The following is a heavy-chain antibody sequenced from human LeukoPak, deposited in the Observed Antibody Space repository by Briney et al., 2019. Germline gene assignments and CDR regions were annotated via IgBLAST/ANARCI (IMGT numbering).Heavy chain of an antibody. D-gene: IGHD6-19*01. J-gene: IGHJ4*02. CDR1: GDSISNYY. CDR3: ARAEKAVTGTLDH. CDR2: MYNRGST. Sequence: PSETLSLTCTVSGDSISNYYWSWIRQSPGKKLEWIGYMYNRGSTIYNPSLKSRVTISTDTSKNQFSLRLTSVTAADTAVYYCARAEKAVTGTLDHWGQGTLITVSS. V-gene: IGHV4-59*01.